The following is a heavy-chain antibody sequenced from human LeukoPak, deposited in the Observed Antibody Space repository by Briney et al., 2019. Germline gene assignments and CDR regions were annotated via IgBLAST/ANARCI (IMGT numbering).Heavy chain of an antibody. CDR1: VGSISSSY. D-gene: IGHD2-2*01. CDR2: IYYTGST. CDR3: ARHGGHCTSTSCFDP. J-gene: IGHJ5*02. Sequence: SETLSLTCTVSVGSISSSYWSWVRQPPGKGLEWSGYIYYTGSTNSNPSLKSRVTISVDTSKNQFSLNLSSVTAADTAVYYCARHGGHCTSTSCFDPWGQGTLVTVSS. V-gene: IGHV4-59*08.